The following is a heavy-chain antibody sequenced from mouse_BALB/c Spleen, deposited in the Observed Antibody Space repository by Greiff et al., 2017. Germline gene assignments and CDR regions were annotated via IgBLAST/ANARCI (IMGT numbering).Heavy chain of an antibody. CDR3: ARGDSAWAMDY. CDR1: GFTFSSFG. J-gene: IGHJ4*01. CDR2: ISSGSSTI. D-gene: IGHD1-2*01. V-gene: IGHV5-17*02. Sequence: EVKVVESGGGLVQPGGSRKLSCAASGFTFSSFGMHWVRQAPEKGLEWVAYISSGSSTIYYADTVKGRFTISRDNPKNTLFLQMTSLRSEDTAMYYCARGDSAWAMDYWGQGTSVTVSS.